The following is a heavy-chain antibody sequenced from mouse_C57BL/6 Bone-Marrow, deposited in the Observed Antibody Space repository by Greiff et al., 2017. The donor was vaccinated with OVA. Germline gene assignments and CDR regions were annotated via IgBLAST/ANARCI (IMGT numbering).Heavy chain of an antibody. Sequence: QVQLKQSGAELVKPGASVKISCKASGYAFSSYWMNWVKQRPGKGLEWIGQIYPGDGDTNYNGKFKGKATLTADKSSSTAYMQLSSLTSEDSAVYFCASAYYSNSFAYWGQGTLVTVSA. CDR3: ASAYYSNSFAY. D-gene: IGHD2-5*01. CDR1: GYAFSSYW. V-gene: IGHV1-80*01. J-gene: IGHJ3*01. CDR2: IYPGDGDT.